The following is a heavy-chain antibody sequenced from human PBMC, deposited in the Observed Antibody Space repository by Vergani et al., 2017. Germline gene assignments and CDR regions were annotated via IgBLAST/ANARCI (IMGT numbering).Heavy chain of an antibody. Sequence: QMQLQESGPGLVKPSETLSLTCTVSGGSISSSSYYLGWIRQPPGKGLEWIGSIYYSGSTYYNPSLKSRVTISVDTSKNQFSLKLSSVTAADTAVYYCARRTTIVRRVLEIARYYFDYWGQGTLVTVSS. J-gene: IGHJ4*02. CDR3: ARRTTIVRRVLEIARYYFDY. D-gene: IGHD3-10*01. V-gene: IGHV4-39*01. CDR2: IYYSGST. CDR1: GGSISSSSYY.